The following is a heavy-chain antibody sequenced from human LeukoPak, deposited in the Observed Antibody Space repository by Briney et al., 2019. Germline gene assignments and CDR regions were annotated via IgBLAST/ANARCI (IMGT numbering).Heavy chain of an antibody. J-gene: IGHJ5*02. V-gene: IGHV3-23*01. D-gene: IGHD4-11*01. CDR2: ISGSGGST. Sequence: PGGSLRLSCAASGFTFSSYSMNLVRQAPGKGLEWVSGISGSGGSTYYADSVKGRFTISRDNSKNTLYLQMISLRAEDTAVYYCAKDRYSNYGNWFDPWGQGTLVTVFS. CDR3: AKDRYSNYGNWFDP. CDR1: GFTFSSYS.